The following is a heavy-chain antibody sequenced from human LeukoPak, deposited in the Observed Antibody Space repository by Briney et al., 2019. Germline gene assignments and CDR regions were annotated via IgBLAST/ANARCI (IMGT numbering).Heavy chain of an antibody. CDR1: GYTFTGYY. CDR2: INPNSGGT. V-gene: IGHV1-2*02. J-gene: IGHJ4*02. Sequence: ASVKVSCKASGYTFTGYYMHWVRQAPGQGLEWMGWINPNSGGTNYAQKFQGRVTMTRDTSIGTAYMELSRLRSDDTAVYYCAREDQGGYCEFDYWGQGTLVTVSS. CDR3: AREDQGGYCEFDY. D-gene: IGHD3-10*01.